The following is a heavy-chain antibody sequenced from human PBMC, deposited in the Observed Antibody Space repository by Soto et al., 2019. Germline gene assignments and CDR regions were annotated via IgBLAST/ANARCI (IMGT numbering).Heavy chain of an antibody. CDR2: IYWDDDK. J-gene: IGHJ6*02. V-gene: IGHV2-5*02. Sequence: ITLKESGPTLVKPTQTLTLTCTFSGFSLSTSGVGVGWIRQPPGKALEWLALIYWDDDKRYSPSLKSRLTITKDTSKNQVVLIMTNMDPVVTATYYCAHWGLRYFDWPYGMDVWGQGTTVTVSS. D-gene: IGHD3-9*01. CDR3: AHWGLRYFDWPYGMDV. CDR1: GFSLSTSGVG.